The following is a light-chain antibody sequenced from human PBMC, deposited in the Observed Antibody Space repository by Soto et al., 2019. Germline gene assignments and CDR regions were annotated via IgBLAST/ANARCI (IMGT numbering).Light chain of an antibody. V-gene: IGLV2-14*01. CDR1: SSDVGGYTY. Sequence: QSALTQPASVSGSPGQSITISCTGTSSDVGGYTYVSWYQQHPGKAPKLMIYDVSDRPSGVSNRFSGSKSGNTASLTISGLQAEDEADYYCSSYTRSSTLVFGGGTKLTV. J-gene: IGLJ2*01. CDR3: SSYTRSSTLV. CDR2: DVS.